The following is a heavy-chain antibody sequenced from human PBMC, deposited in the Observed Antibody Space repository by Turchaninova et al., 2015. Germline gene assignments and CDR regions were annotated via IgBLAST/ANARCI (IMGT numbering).Heavy chain of an antibody. V-gene: IGHV3-23*01. CDR3: AKDESETTVTPTSFDY. J-gene: IGHJ4*02. CDR2: ISASGDTT. Sequence: WVRRAPGKGLQWVSSISASGDTTYYADSVKGRFTLSRDNSKNILYLQMSSLRPGDTAVYSCAKDESETTVTPTSFDYWGRGTPVTVSS. D-gene: IGHD4-17*01.